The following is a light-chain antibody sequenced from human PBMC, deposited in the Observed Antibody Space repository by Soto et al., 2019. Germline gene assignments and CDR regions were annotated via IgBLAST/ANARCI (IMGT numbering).Light chain of an antibody. CDR3: QQYGSSPPIN. V-gene: IGKV3-20*01. J-gene: IGKJ3*01. CDR2: GAS. CDR1: QSVSSSY. Sequence: EIVLTQSPGTLSLSPGERATLSCRASQSVSSSYLAWYQQKPGQAPRLLIYGASSRATGIPDRFSGSGSGTDFTLTISRLEPEDFAVYYCQQYGSSPPINFGPGTKVYIK.